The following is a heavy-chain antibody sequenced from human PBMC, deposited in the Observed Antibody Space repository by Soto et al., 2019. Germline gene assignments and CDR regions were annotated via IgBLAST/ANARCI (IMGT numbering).Heavy chain of an antibody. CDR2: IYYSGIS. Sequence: SETLSLTCTVSGGSITSGGYYWSWIRQHPGKGLEWIGYIYYSGISYYNPSLRSRVTISVDTSKNQFSLKLSSVTAADTAVYYCARGEQWLVPFDYWGQGTLVTVSS. CDR3: ARGEQWLVPFDY. D-gene: IGHD6-19*01. V-gene: IGHV4-31*03. CDR1: GGSITSGGYY. J-gene: IGHJ4*02.